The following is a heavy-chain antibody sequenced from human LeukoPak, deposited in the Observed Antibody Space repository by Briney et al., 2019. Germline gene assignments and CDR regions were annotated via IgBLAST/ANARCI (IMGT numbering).Heavy chain of an antibody. V-gene: IGHV4-59*01. CDR3: ARVGGYSAPRYYFDY. J-gene: IGHJ4*02. D-gene: IGHD1-26*01. Sequence: KPSETLSLTCTVSGGSISRYYWSWIRQPPGKGLEWIGYIYYSGSTNYNPSLKSRVTISVDTSKNQFSLKLSSVTAADTAVYYCARVGGYSAPRYYFDYWGQGTLVTVSS. CDR1: GGSISRYY. CDR2: IYYSGST.